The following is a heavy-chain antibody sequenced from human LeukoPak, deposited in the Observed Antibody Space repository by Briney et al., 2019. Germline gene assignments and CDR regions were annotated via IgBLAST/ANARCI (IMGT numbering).Heavy chain of an antibody. CDR2: IYHSGST. J-gene: IGHJ4*02. CDR1: GYSISSGYF. V-gene: IGHV4-38-2*02. CDR3: ARVRVGYFDY. Sequence: SETLSLTCTVSGYSISSGYFWGWIRQPPGKGLEWIGTIYHSGSTYYNPSLKSRVTISVDTSKNQSSLKLSSVTAADTAVYYCARVRVGYFDYWGQGTLVTVSS.